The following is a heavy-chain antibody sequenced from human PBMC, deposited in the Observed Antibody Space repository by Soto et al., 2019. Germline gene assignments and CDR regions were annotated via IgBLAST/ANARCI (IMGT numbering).Heavy chain of an antibody. D-gene: IGHD5-18*01. J-gene: IGHJ4*02. Sequence: SVKVSCKASGGTFSSYAISWVRQAPGQGLEWMGGIIPIFGTANYAQKFQGRVTITADESTSTAYMELSSLRSEDTAVYYCARTGGYSYGPPDYWGQGTLVTVSS. CDR1: GGTFSSYA. CDR2: IIPIFGTA. CDR3: ARTGGYSYGPPDY. V-gene: IGHV1-69*13.